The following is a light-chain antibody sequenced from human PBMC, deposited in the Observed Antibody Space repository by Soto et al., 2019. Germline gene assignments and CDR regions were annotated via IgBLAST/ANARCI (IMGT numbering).Light chain of an antibody. Sequence: EIVLTQSPATLSLSPGESATLSCRAGESVSIYISWYQQKPAQAPRLLIYDASNRATGIPTRFSGSGSGTDFSLTISSLEPEDFAVYYCQQRSNWPWTTFGQGTRVELK. CDR3: QQRSNWPWTT. V-gene: IGKV3-11*01. CDR2: DAS. CDR1: ESVSIY. J-gene: IGKJ1*01.